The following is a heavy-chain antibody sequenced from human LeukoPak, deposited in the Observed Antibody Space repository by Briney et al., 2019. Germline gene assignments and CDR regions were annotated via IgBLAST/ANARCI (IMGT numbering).Heavy chain of an antibody. CDR1: GGSISSGSYY. Sequence: SQTLSLTCTVSGGSISSGSYYGSWSRQPAGKGLEWIGRIYTSGSTNYNPSLKSRVTISVDTSKTQFSLKLSSVTAADTAVYYCARTRIAAAGIRSLDYWGQGTLVTVSS. V-gene: IGHV4-61*02. CDR3: ARTRIAAAGIRSLDY. D-gene: IGHD6-13*01. J-gene: IGHJ4*02. CDR2: IYTSGST.